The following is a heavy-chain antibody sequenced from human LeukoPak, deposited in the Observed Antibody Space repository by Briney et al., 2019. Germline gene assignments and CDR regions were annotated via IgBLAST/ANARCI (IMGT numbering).Heavy chain of an antibody. CDR3: ARDRYLSQRYFDY. D-gene: IGHD1-1*01. V-gene: IGHV1-69*13. CDR1: GGTFSSYT. Sequence: ASVKVSCKAFGGTFSSYTISWVRQAPGQGLEWMGGIIPIFGTAKYAQNLQGRVTITADESTSIAYMELSSLRSEDTAVYYCARDRYLSQRYFDYWGQGTLVTVSS. CDR2: IIPIFGTA. J-gene: IGHJ4*02.